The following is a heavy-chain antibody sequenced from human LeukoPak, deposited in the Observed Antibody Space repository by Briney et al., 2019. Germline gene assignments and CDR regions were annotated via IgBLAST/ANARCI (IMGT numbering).Heavy chain of an antibody. CDR1: GFTFSSCS. D-gene: IGHD5-18*01. Sequence: GGSLRLSCAASGFTFSSCSMNWVRQAPGKGLEWVSSISSSSSYIYYADSVKGRFTISRDNAKNSLYLQMNGLRAEDTAVYYCATPPDTAMVDYWGQGTLVTVSS. CDR3: ATPPDTAMVDY. CDR2: ISSSSSYI. J-gene: IGHJ4*02. V-gene: IGHV3-21*01.